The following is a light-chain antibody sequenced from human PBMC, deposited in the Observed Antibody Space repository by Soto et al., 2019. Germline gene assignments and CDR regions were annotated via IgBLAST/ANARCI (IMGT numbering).Light chain of an antibody. J-gene: IGKJ1*01. Sequence: EIVLTQSPGTLSLSPGKRATLSCRASQSVSSNYLAWYQQKPGQAPRFLIYGASSRASGIPDRFSGSGSGTDFTLTISRLEPEDFAVYYCHQYGSSPPGTFGQGTKVEIK. CDR2: GAS. CDR1: QSVSSNY. CDR3: HQYGSSPPGT. V-gene: IGKV3-20*01.